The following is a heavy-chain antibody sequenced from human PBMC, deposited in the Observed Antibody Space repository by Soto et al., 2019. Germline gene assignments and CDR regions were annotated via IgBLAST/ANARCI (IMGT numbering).Heavy chain of an antibody. J-gene: IGHJ4*02. CDR3: AKDLSIAVAGISPWYYFDY. V-gene: IGHV3-30*18. CDR2: ISYDGSNK. Sequence: QVQLVESGGGVVQPGRSLRLSCAASGFTFSSYGMHWVRQAPGKGLEWVAVISYDGSNKYYADSVKCRFTISRDNSKNTLYLQMNSLRAEETAVYYCAKDLSIAVAGISPWYYFDYWGQGTLVTVSS. CDR1: GFTFSSYG. D-gene: IGHD6-19*01.